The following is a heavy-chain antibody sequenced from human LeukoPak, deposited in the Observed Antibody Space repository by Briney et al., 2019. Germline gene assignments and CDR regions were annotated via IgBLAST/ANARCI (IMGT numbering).Heavy chain of an antibody. CDR2: IWSDGSNK. V-gene: IGHV3-33*01. Sequence: QAGGSLTLSCAASGFGFSAYGMHWVRQAPGKGLEWVAVIWSDGSNKYYADSVKGRFTISRDNSKNTLYLQMNSRRAEDTAVYYCARRRYSVYDFDYWGQGTLVTVSS. D-gene: IGHD5/OR15-5a*01. J-gene: IGHJ4*02. CDR3: ARRRYSVYDFDY. CDR1: GFGFSAYG.